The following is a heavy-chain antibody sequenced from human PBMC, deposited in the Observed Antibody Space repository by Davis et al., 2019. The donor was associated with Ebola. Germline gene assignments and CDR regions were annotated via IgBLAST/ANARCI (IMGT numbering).Heavy chain of an antibody. CDR2: ISSSSSYI. CDR1: GFTFSSYS. V-gene: IGHV3-21*01. J-gene: IGHJ5*02. CDR3: ARVGWLRFRWFDP. Sequence: GESLKISCAASGFTFSSYSMNWVQAPGKGLEWVSSISSSSSYIYYADSVKGRFTISRDNAKNSLYLQMNSLRVEDTAVYYCARVGWLRFRWFDPWGQGTLVTVSS. D-gene: IGHD5-12*01.